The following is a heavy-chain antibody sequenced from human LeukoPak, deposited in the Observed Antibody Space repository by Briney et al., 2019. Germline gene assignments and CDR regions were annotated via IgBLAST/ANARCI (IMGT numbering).Heavy chain of an antibody. J-gene: IGHJ4*02. D-gene: IGHD2-15*01. CDR3: ARSPYCTGGSCYLLY. CDR1: GGSISSGGYY. V-gene: IGHV4-31*03. CDR2: IYYGGST. Sequence: SETLSLTCTVSGGSISSGGYYWSWIRQYPGKGLEWIGYIYYGGSTYYTPSLKSRVTISVDTSENQFSLNLSSVTAADTAVYYCARSPYCTGGSCYLLYWGPGTLVTVSS.